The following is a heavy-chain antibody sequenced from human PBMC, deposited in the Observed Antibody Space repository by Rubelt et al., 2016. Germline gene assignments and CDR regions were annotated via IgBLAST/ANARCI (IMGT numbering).Heavy chain of an antibody. CDR2: INPNSGGT. V-gene: IGHV1-2*02. J-gene: IGHJ5*02. Sequence: QVQLVQSGAEVKKPGASVKVSCKASGYTFTGYYMHWVRQAPGQGLEWMGWINPNSGGTNYVQKFQGRVTMTRDTSISTAYMELSRLRSDDTAVYYCARGAFPYSSSWTTNWFDPWGQGTLVTVSS. CDR1: GYTFTGYY. D-gene: IGHD6-13*01. CDR3: ARGAFPYSSSWTTNWFDP.